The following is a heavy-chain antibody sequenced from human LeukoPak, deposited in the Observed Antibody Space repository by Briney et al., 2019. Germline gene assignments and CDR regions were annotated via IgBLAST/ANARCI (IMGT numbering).Heavy chain of an antibody. CDR3: AKRVGGSRYYFDY. Sequence: PGGSLRVSCAASGFTFSSYAMSWVRQAPGKGLEWVSAISGSGGSTYYADSVKGRFTISRDNSKNTLYLQMNSLRAEDTAVYYCAKRVGGSRYYFDYWGQGTLVSVSS. CDR2: ISGSGGST. V-gene: IGHV3-23*01. D-gene: IGHD1-26*01. CDR1: GFTFSSYA. J-gene: IGHJ4*02.